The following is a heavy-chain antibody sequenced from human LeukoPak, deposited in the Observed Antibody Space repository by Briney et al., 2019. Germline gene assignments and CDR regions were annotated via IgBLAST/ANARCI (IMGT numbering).Heavy chain of an antibody. D-gene: IGHD6-13*01. J-gene: IGHJ4*02. CDR2: INWNGGST. CDR1: GFTFDDYG. V-gene: IGHV3-20*04. CDR3: AALAIAAAGPEFDY. Sequence: TGGSLRLSCAASGFTFDDYGMSWVRQAPGKGLEWVSGINWNGGSTGYADSVKGRFTISRDNAKNSLYLQMNSLRSEDTAVYYCAALAIAAAGPEFDYWGQGTLVTVSS.